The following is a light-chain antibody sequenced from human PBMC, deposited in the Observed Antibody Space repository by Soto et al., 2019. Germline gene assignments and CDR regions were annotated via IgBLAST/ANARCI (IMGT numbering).Light chain of an antibody. J-gene: IGKJ1*01. CDR3: QQYGSSIKT. CDR1: QSVSSSY. CDR2: GAS. Sequence: MVLTQSPGTVSLSPWGRATLSCSASQSVSSSYLAWYQQKPGQAPRLLIYGASSRATGIPDRFSGSGSGTDFTLTISRLEPEDFAVYYCQQYGSSIKTFGQGTKVDIK. V-gene: IGKV3-20*01.